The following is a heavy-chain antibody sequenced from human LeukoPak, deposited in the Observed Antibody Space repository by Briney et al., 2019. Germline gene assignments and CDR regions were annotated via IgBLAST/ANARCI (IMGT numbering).Heavy chain of an antibody. V-gene: IGHV3-30*18. CDR2: ISYDGSNK. D-gene: IGHD4-17*01. J-gene: IGHJ4*02. CDR1: GFTFSSYG. Sequence: GRSLRLSCAASGFTFSSYGMHWVRQAPGKGLEWVAVISYDGSNKYYADSVKGRFTISRDNSKNTLYLQMNSLRAEDTAVYYCAKEWATVTSYYLDYWGQGTLVTVSS. CDR3: AKEWATVTSYYLDY.